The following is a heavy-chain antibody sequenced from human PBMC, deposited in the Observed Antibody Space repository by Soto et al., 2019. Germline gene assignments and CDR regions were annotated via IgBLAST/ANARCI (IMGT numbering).Heavy chain of an antibody. CDR3: ARDDYGSGSPEGYYYYGMDV. J-gene: IGHJ6*02. CDR2: INSDGSST. CDR1: GFTFSSYW. Sequence: GGSLRLSCAASGFTFSSYWMHWVRQAPGKGLVWVSRINSDGSSTSYADSVRGRFTISRDNAKNTLYLQMNSLRAEDTAVYYCARDDYGSGSPEGYYYYGMDVWGQGTTVTVSS. V-gene: IGHV3-74*01. D-gene: IGHD3-10*01.